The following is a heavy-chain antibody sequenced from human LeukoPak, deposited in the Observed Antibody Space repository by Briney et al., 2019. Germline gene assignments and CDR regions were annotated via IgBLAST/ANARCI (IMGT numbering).Heavy chain of an antibody. CDR2: IHYSGSS. J-gene: IGHJ5*01. Sequence: SETLSLTCTVSGDSTSNFYWNWIRQSPGKGLEWIGNIHYSGSSVYNPSLKSRGTISIDTSRRQFFLKLNSVTAADTAVYFCALAPNSNWFDFWGPGTLVTISS. CDR3: ALAPNSNWFDF. CDR1: GDSTSNFY. V-gene: IGHV4-59*03. D-gene: IGHD2-8*01.